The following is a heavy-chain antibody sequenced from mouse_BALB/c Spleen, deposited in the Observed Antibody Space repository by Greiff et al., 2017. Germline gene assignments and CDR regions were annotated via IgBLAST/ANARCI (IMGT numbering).Heavy chain of an antibody. CDR1: GFTFSSFG. Sequence: DVHLVESGGGLVQPGGSRKLSCAASGFTFSSFGMHWVRQAPEKGLEWVAYISSGSSTIYYADTVKGRFTISRDNPKNTLFLQMTSLRSEDTAMYYCARDYYGSSKDYYAMDYWGQGTSVTVSS. V-gene: IGHV5-17*02. CDR2: ISSGSSTI. J-gene: IGHJ4*01. CDR3: ARDYYGSSKDYYAMDY. D-gene: IGHD1-1*01.